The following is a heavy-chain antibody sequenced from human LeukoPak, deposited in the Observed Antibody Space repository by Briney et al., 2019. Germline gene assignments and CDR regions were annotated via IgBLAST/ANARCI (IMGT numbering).Heavy chain of an antibody. Sequence: GGSLRLSCAASGFTVSSNYMSWVRQAPGKGLEWVSVIYSGGSTYYADSVKGRFTISRDNSKNTLHLQMNSLRAEDTAVYYCARVTARDWTKRSYYFDYWGQGTLVTVSS. CDR2: IYSGGST. D-gene: IGHD3/OR15-3a*01. CDR3: ARVTARDWTKRSYYFDY. CDR1: GFTVSSNY. V-gene: IGHV3-66*01. J-gene: IGHJ4*02.